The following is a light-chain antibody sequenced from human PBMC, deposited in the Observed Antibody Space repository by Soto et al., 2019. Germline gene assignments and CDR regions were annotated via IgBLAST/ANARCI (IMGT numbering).Light chain of an antibody. CDR2: GAS. J-gene: IGKJ1*01. Sequence: VVTQSPATLSVFPGETATLSCRASQSVSSDLAWYQQRPGQAPRLLMYGASTRATGIPARFRGRGSGTEFRLTISSLQSEDFSTYYCQQYNTWHPKMAFGRGTKVEIK. V-gene: IGKV3-15*01. CDR1: QSVSSD. CDR3: QQYNTWHPKMA.